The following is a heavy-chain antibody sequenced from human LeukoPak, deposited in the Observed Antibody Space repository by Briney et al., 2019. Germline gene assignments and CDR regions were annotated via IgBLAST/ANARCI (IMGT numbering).Heavy chain of an antibody. Sequence: ASVKVSCKASGYTFTRYGISWVRQAPGQGLEGMGWGSPYNDNTNYAQKLQGRVTMTTHTSTSTAYMELRSLRSDDTAVNYCARRILYYMDVWGKGTTVTISS. CDR3: ARRILYYMDV. D-gene: IGHD2-15*01. V-gene: IGHV1-18*01. CDR2: GSPYNDNT. CDR1: GYTFTRYG. J-gene: IGHJ6*03.